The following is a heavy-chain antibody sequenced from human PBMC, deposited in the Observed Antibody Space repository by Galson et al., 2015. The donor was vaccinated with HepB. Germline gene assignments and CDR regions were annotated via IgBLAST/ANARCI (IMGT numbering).Heavy chain of an antibody. CDR1: GFTVSNNY. J-gene: IGHJ5*02. CDR2: IYSGGRT. Sequence: SLRLSCAASGFTVSNNYMNWVRQAPGKGLEWVSLIYSGGRTCYADSVKGRFTISRDSSKNTLYLQMNSLRAEDTAVYYCARDGPAQSPWGQGTLVTVSS. V-gene: IGHV3-66*01. CDR3: ARDGPAQSP.